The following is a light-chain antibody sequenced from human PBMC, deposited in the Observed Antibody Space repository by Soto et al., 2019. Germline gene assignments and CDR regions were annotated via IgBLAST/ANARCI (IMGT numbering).Light chain of an antibody. V-gene: IGKV1D-16*01. Sequence: DVQLTQSPSSLSASVGDRVTITCRASQDINSYLAWYQQKPGNAPTSLIYAASSCQTGVPSRFSGSESGTDFTLTINNLQPEDSATYYCQQYNIYPLTFGGGTKVEIK. CDR3: QQYNIYPLT. CDR2: AAS. CDR1: QDINSY. J-gene: IGKJ4*01.